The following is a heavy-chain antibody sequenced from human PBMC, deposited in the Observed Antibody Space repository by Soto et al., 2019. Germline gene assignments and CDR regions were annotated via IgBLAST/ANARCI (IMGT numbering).Heavy chain of an antibody. J-gene: IGHJ4*02. Sequence: GGSLRPSWAPAAFPFSSYAMSWVRHAPGNGLEWVSPISRSGSNTYYTNSAKGRSCISRHASTDTPYLQLNCLRTEETTVYNCAKALNTSYADRGGYYWLQGFDSWGPGALVTVSS. CDR1: AFPFSSYA. CDR3: AKALNTSYADRGGYYWLQGFDS. D-gene: IGHD3-22*01. CDR2: ISRSGSNT. V-gene: IGHV3-23*01.